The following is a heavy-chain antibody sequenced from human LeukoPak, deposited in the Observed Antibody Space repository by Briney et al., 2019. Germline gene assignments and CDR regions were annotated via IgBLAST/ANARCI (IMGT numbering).Heavy chain of an antibody. J-gene: IGHJ4*02. CDR2: ISGSGGST. D-gene: IGHD1-26*01. CDR3: AKPGANYGSYAYYFDY. Sequence: GGSLRLSCAASGFTFSSYAMSWVRQAPGKGLEWVSAISGSGGSTYYADSVKGRFTISRDNSKNTLYLQMNSLRAEDTAVYYCAKPGANYGSYAYYFDYWGQGTLVTVSS. V-gene: IGHV3-23*01. CDR1: GFTFSSYA.